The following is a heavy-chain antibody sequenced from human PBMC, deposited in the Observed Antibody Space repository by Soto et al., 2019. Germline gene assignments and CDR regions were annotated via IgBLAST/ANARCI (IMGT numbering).Heavy chain of an antibody. V-gene: IGHV3-30*18. Sequence: PGGSLRLSCAASGFTFSSYGMHWVRQAPGKGLEWVAVISYDGSNKYYADSVKGRFTISRDNFKNTLYLQMNSLRAEDTAVYYCAKDLGDYDILTGYKIPGDYYYYGMDVWGQGTTVTVSS. CDR3: AKDLGDYDILTGYKIPGDYYYYGMDV. J-gene: IGHJ6*02. D-gene: IGHD3-9*01. CDR1: GFTFSSYG. CDR2: ISYDGSNK.